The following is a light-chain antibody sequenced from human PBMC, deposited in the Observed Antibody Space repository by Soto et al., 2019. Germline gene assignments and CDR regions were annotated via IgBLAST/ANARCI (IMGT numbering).Light chain of an antibody. CDR1: QSVSSN. J-gene: IGKJ1*01. CDR3: QQSSNWTGT. CDR2: DAS. Sequence: EILVTQAPSTLPGSPGERTTLSCRASQSVSSNLVWYQQKPGQAPRLLIYDASNRATGIPARFSGSGSGTDFTLTISTLEPEDFASYYCQQSSNWTGTFGQGTEVDIK. V-gene: IGKV3-11*01.